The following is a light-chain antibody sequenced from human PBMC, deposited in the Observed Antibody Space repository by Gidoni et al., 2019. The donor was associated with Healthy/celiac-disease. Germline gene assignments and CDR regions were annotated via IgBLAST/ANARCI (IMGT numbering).Light chain of an antibody. CDR2: AAS. CDR1: QSISRY. J-gene: IGKJ3*01. CDR3: QQSYSTPPT. V-gene: IGKV1-39*01. Sequence: DIQMTQSPSSLSASVGDRVTITCRGSQSISRYLNWYQQKPGKAPKLLIYAASSLQSGVPSRFSGSGSGTDFTLTSSSLQPEDFATYYCQQSYSTPPTFGPXTKVDIK.